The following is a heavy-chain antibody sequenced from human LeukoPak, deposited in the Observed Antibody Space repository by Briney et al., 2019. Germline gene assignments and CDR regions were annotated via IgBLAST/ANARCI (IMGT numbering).Heavy chain of an antibody. CDR2: ISAYNGNT. J-gene: IGHJ6*03. CDR1: GYTFTSYG. D-gene: IGHD1-26*01. CDR3: ARVGGYSGSYYYYYMDV. V-gene: IGHV1-18*01. Sequence: ASVKVSCKASGYTFTSYGISWVRQAPGQGLEWMGWISAYNGNTNYAQKLQGRVTMTTDTSTSTAYMELRSLRSDDTAVYYCARVGGYSGSYYYYYMDVWGKGTTVTISS.